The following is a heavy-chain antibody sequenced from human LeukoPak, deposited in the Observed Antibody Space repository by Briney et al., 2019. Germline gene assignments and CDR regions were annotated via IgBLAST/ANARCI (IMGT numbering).Heavy chain of an antibody. J-gene: IGHJ4*02. D-gene: IGHD2-15*01. Sequence: SETLSLTCTVSCGSISSYYWSWIRQPPGRGLEWIGYIYYSGSTNYNPSLKSRVTISVDTSKNQFSLKLSSVTAAVAAVYYCAAFLCSPGGPCYPERFWSQGTLVTVSS. V-gene: IGHV4-59*01. CDR2: IYYSGST. CDR3: AAFLCSPGGPCYPERF. CDR1: CGSISSYY.